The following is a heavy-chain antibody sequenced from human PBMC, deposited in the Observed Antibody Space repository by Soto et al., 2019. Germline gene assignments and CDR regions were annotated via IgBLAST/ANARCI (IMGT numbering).Heavy chain of an antibody. CDR3: AKDRITMIVVAPFDY. CDR1: GFTFSSYG. V-gene: IGHV3-30*18. J-gene: IGHJ4*02. D-gene: IGHD3-22*01. CDR2: ISYDGSNK. Sequence: GGSLRLSCAAPGFTFSSYGMHWVRQAPGKGLEWVAVISYDGSNKYYADSVKGRFTISRDNSKNTLYLQMSSLRAEDTAVYYCAKDRITMIVVAPFDYWGQGTLVTVSS.